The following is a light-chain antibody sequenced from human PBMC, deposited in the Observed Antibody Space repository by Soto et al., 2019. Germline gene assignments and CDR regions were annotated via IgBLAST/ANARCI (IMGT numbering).Light chain of an antibody. CDR3: QHRYNSPPT. Sequence: DIQMTQSPSSLSASVGDAVTITCRAGHSIGTYLSWYQVKPGKPPRLLIYAASSLQTGVPSRLSGSGSGTDFTITITGLQPEDFATYSCQHRYNSPPTLGQGTRVQLE. CDR2: AAS. CDR1: HSIGTY. J-gene: IGKJ1*01. V-gene: IGKV1-39*01.